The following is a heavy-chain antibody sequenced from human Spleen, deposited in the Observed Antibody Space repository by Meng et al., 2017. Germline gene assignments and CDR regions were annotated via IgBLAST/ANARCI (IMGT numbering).Heavy chain of an antibody. CDR1: GYTFIDYY. J-gene: IGHJ4*02. Sequence: ASVKVSCKASGYTFIDYYLHWVRQTPEQGLEWMGWIHPNSGGTNYAQKFQGRVSMTRDTSISTAYMELNRLRSDDTAVYYCAREEVRGVTDYWGQGTLVTVSS. D-gene: IGHD3-10*01. V-gene: IGHV1-2*02. CDR2: IHPNSGGT. CDR3: AREEVRGVTDY.